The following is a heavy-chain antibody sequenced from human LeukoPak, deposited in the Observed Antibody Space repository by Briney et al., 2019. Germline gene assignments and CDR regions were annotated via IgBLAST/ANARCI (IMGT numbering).Heavy chain of an antibody. CDR2: ISGSGGST. Sequence: GGSLRLSCAASGFTFSSYAMSWVGQAPGKGREWVSAISGSGGSTYYADSVKGRFTISRDNSKNTLYLQRNSLRAEDTAVYYCAKLGQWLEFDYWGQGTLVTVSS. CDR1: GFTFSSYA. J-gene: IGHJ4*02. CDR3: AKLGQWLEFDY. D-gene: IGHD6-19*01. V-gene: IGHV3-23*01.